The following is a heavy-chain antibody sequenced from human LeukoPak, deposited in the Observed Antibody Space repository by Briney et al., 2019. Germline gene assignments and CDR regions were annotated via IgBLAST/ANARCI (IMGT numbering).Heavy chain of an antibody. CDR3: TREERRLGELSLAY. CDR1: GFTFGDYA. V-gene: IGHV3-49*04. J-gene: IGHJ4*02. Sequence: GGSLRLSCTASGFTFGDYAMSWVRQAPGKGLEWVGFIRSKAYGGTTEYAASVKGRFTISRDDSKSIAYLLMNSLKTEDTAVYYCTREERRLGELSLAYWGQGTLVTVSS. D-gene: IGHD3-16*02. CDR2: IRSKAYGGTT.